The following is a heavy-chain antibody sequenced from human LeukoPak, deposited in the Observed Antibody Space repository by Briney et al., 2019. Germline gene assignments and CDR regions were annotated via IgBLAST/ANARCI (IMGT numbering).Heavy chain of an antibody. D-gene: IGHD3-22*01. V-gene: IGHV4-30-4*01. Sequence: PSETLSLTCTVSGGSISSGDYYWSWIRQPPGKGLEWIGYIYYSGSTYYNPSLKSRVTISVDTSKNQFSLKLSSVTAADTAVYYCARAPPAGYYDSSGYYSDWGQGTLVTVPS. CDR3: ARAPPAGYYDSSGYYSD. J-gene: IGHJ4*02. CDR2: IYYSGST. CDR1: GGSISSGDYY.